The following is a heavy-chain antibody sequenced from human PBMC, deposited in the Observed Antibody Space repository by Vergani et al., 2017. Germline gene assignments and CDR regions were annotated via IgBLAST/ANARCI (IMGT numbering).Heavy chain of an antibody. D-gene: IGHD2-21*01. CDR2: IYYSGST. CDR1: GGSISSGGYY. V-gene: IGHV4-31*03. CDR3: ARLRKLFFAFDI. Sequence: QVQLQESGPGLVKPSQTLSLTCTVSGGSISSGGYYWSWIRQHPGKGLEWIGYIYYSGSTYYNPSLKSRVTISVEPSKNQFSLKLSSVTAADTAVYYCARLRKLFFAFDIWGQGTMVTGSS. J-gene: IGHJ3*02.